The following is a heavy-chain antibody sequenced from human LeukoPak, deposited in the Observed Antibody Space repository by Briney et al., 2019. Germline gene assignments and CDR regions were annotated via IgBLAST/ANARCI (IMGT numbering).Heavy chain of an antibody. D-gene: IGHD2-2*01. CDR2: ISSSSSTI. Sequence: GGSLSLSYAASGFTLSSYSMNWVRQAPGKGLEGVSCISSSSSTIYYADSVKGRFTISRDKAKNSLYLQMNSLRAEDTAVYYCAREYCSSTSCLYDYWGQGTLVTVSS. J-gene: IGHJ4*02. CDR1: GFTLSSYS. CDR3: AREYCSSTSCLYDY. V-gene: IGHV3-48*01.